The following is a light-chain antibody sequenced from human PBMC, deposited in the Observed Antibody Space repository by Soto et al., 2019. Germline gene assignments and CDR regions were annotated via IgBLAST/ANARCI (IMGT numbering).Light chain of an antibody. CDR1: SSDVGGYSY. Sequence: QSALTQPPSASGSPGQSVTISCTGASSDVGGYSYVSWYQQHPGKAPKIMIYEVSKRPSGVPDRFSGSKSGNTASLTVSGHQAEDEADYYCSSYGGSNNLVFGGGTKLTVL. J-gene: IGLJ2*01. V-gene: IGLV2-8*01. CDR3: SSYGGSNNLV. CDR2: EVS.